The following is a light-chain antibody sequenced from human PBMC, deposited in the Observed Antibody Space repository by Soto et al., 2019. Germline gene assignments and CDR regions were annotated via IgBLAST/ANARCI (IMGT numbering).Light chain of an antibody. V-gene: IGKV3-15*01. CDR3: QQYNNWPYT. Sequence: EIVMTQSPATLSVSPGERVALYCRASQSVRSNFAWYQQKPGQAPRILIYDASTRATGIPARFSGSGSGTECTLTISRLQSEDFGVYYCQQYNNWPYTFGQGTKLEIK. CDR1: QSVRSN. CDR2: DAS. J-gene: IGKJ2*01.